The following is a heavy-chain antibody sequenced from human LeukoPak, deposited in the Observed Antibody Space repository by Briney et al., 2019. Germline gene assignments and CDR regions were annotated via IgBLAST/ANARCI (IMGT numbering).Heavy chain of an antibody. CDR3: ARFPGADYFDY. V-gene: IGHV3-48*03. Sequence: PGGSLRLSCAASGFTFSSYEMNWVRQAPGKGLEWISYISSSGSTIYYADSVKGRFTISRDNPKNSLYLQTNSLRAEDTAVYYCARFPGADYFDYWGQGTLVTVSS. J-gene: IGHJ4*02. CDR2: ISSSGSTI. CDR1: GFTFSSYE. D-gene: IGHD3-10*01.